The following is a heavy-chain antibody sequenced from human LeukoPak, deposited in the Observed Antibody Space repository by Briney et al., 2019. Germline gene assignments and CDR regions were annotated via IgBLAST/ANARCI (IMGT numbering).Heavy chain of an antibody. CDR1: GYTFTDYW. CDR2: IYPDDSDA. J-gene: IGHJ4*02. D-gene: IGHD2-15*01. CDR3: ARLHCSGDSCYLDY. Sequence: GESLKISCKGPGYTFTDYWIGLVRQLPGKGLEWMGIIYPDDSDARYSPSFRGQVTISADKSISTAYLQWSSLEASDTAMYYCARLHCSGDSCYLDYWGQGTLVTVSS. V-gene: IGHV5-51*01.